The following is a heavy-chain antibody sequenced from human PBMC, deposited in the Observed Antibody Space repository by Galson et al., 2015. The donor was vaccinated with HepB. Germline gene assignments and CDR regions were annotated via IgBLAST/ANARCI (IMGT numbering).Heavy chain of an antibody. V-gene: IGHV3-74*01. CDR2: ISGDASIT. CDR1: DFTFSSYW. Sequence: SLRLSCAASDFTFSSYWIHWVRQPPGKGLMWVSAISGDASITYYADSVRGRFTISRDNAKNTVYLQMNSLRVEDMAVYYCARDKVGEPDPFDYRGQGALVTVSS. CDR3: ARDKVGEPDPFDY. J-gene: IGHJ4*02.